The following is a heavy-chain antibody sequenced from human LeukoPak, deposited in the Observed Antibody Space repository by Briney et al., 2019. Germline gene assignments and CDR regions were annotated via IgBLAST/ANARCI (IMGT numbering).Heavy chain of an antibody. J-gene: IGHJ6*02. Sequence: ASVKVSCKASGYTFTNYGISWVRQAPGQGLEWMGWISAYNGNTNYAQKLQGRVAMTTDTSTSTAYMELRSLRSDDTAVYYCARLPIIAVAGIYYYYGLDVWGQGTTVTVSS. CDR2: ISAYNGNT. D-gene: IGHD6-19*01. CDR1: GYTFTNYG. V-gene: IGHV1-18*01. CDR3: ARLPIIAVAGIYYYYGLDV.